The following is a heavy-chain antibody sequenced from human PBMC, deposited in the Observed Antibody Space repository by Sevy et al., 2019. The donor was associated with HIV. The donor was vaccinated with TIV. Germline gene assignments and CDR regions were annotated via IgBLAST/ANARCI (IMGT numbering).Heavy chain of an antibody. CDR3: AIPPRQTMVTTIVDYYHLMDV. D-gene: IGHD4-17*01. Sequence: ASVKVSCKASGYSFTGYYIHWVRQAPGQGLEWMGWINPNSGGTYYAEKFQGRVTVTRDSSISTAYMELTRLRSDDTAVYYCAIPPRQTMVTTIVDYYHLMDVWGQGTTVTVSS. CDR1: GYSFTGYY. CDR2: INPNSGGT. J-gene: IGHJ6*02. V-gene: IGHV1-2*02.